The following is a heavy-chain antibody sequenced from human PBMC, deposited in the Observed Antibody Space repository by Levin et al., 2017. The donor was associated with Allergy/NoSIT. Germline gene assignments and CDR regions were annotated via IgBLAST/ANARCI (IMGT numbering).Heavy chain of an antibody. CDR2: ISYDGSNK. D-gene: IGHD6-25*01. CDR1: GFTFSSYA. Sequence: SCAASGFTFSSYAMHWVRQAPGKGLEWVAVISYDGSNKYYADSVKGRFTISRDNSKNTLYLQMNSLRAEDTAVYYCARVSPHGYYYFDYWGQGTLVTVSS. CDR3: ARVSPHGYYYFDY. J-gene: IGHJ4*02. V-gene: IGHV3-30-3*01.